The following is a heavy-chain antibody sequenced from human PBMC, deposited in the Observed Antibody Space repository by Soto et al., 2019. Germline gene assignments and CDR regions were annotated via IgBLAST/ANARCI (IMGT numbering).Heavy chain of an antibody. CDR1: GLTFDDYA. CDR3: AKDKVAVADGGAFDI. J-gene: IGHJ3*02. CDR2: ISWDSGSI. V-gene: IGHV3-9*01. Sequence: PGGSLRLSCAASGLTFDDYAMHWVRQAPGKGLEWVSGISWDSGSIGYADSVKGRFTISRDNAKNSLYLQMNSLRAEDTALYYCAKDKVAVADGGAFDIWGQGTMVTVSS. D-gene: IGHD6-19*01.